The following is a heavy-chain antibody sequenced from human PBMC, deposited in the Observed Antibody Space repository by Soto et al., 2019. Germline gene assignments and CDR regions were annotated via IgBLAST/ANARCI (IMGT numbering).Heavy chain of an antibody. J-gene: IGHJ4*02. Sequence: PGESLKISCKGSGYSFTSYWISWVRQMPGKGLEWMGRIDPSDSYTNYSPSFQGHVTISADKSISTAYLQWSSLKASDTAMYYCARQGGDYYDSSGYTFDYWGQGTLVTVSS. CDR1: GYSFTSYW. CDR2: IDPSDSYT. D-gene: IGHD3-22*01. CDR3: ARQGGDYYDSSGYTFDY. V-gene: IGHV5-10-1*01.